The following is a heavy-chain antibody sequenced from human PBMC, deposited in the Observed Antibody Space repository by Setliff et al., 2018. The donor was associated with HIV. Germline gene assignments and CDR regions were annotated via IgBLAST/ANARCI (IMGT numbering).Heavy chain of an antibody. V-gene: IGHV1-18*01. J-gene: IGHJ3*02. Sequence: ASVKVSCKASGYTFTDYGISWVRQAPGQGLGWMGWISAYNGNTNYAQKLQGRVTMTTDTSTSTAYMELRSLRSDDTAVYYCARDKAYYYDSSGSYDAFDIWGQGKMVTVSS. CDR2: ISAYNGNT. D-gene: IGHD3-22*01. CDR1: GYTFTDYG. CDR3: ARDKAYYYDSSGSYDAFDI.